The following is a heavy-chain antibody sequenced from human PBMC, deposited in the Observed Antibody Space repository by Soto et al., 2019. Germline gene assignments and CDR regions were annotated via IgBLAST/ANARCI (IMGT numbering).Heavy chain of an antibody. V-gene: IGHV1-18*01. CDR3: ARGRYGDY. J-gene: IGHJ4*02. CDR1: GYTFTSYG. CDR2: ISARNGNT. Sequence: QVHLVQSGAEAKKPGASVKVSCKASGYTFTSYGITWVRQAPGQGLEWMGWISARNGNTDYAQKLQGRVIVTRDTSTSTAYMELRSLISDDTAVYYCARGRYGDYWGQGALVTVSS. D-gene: IGHD1-1*01.